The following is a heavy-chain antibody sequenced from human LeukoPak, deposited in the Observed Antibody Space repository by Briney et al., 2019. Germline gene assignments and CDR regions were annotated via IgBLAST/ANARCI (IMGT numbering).Heavy chain of an antibody. V-gene: IGHV4-34*01. CDR2: IYHSGST. D-gene: IGHD1-26*01. J-gene: IGHJ4*02. CDR1: GGSFSGYY. Sequence: SETLSLTCAVYGGSFSGYYWSWIRQPPGKGLEWIGEIYHSGSTNYNPSLKSRVTISVDKSKNQFSLKLSSVTAADTAVYYCARMKKWELGGIDYWGQGTLVTVSS. CDR3: ARMKKWELGGIDY.